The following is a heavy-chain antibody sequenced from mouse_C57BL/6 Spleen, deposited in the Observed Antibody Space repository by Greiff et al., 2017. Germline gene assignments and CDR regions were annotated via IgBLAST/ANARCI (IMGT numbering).Heavy chain of an antibody. CDR2: ITPSNGGT. J-gene: IGHJ2*01. Sequence: QVQLQQPGTELVKPGASVKLSCKASGYTFTSYWMHWVKQRPGQGLEWIGNITPSNGGTNYNEKFKSQATLTVDKSSSTAYMQLSSLTSEDAAVYYCARSYYCSSYGYFDYWGQGTTLTVSS. D-gene: IGHD1-1*01. CDR1: GYTFTSYW. CDR3: ARSYYCSSYGYFDY. V-gene: IGHV1-53*01.